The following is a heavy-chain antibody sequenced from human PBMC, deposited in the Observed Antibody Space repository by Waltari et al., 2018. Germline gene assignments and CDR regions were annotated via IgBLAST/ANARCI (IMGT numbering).Heavy chain of an antibody. J-gene: IGHJ2*01. CDR1: GVTFSNYA. V-gene: IGHV3-23*01. Sequence: EVQLLESGGDLVQPGGSLRLSCAASGVTFSNYAMSWVRQAPGKGLEWVSAIIGSGDTTPYADSVKGRFTIARDNSKNTLYLQMNSLRAEDTAVYYCAKSIAAAGLWYFDLWGRGTLVTISS. CDR3: AKSIAAAGLWYFDL. D-gene: IGHD6-13*01. CDR2: IIGSGDTT.